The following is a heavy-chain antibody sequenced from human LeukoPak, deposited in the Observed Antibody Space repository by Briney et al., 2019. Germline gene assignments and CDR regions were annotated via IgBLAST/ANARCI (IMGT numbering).Heavy chain of an antibody. J-gene: IGHJ5*02. CDR3: ARGSTVVTPWFDP. D-gene: IGHD4-23*01. V-gene: IGHV3-7*01. Sequence: GGSLRLSCAASGFTFSNYWMTWVRQAPGKGLEWVANIKQDGSEKYYVDSVKGRFTISRDNAKNSLYLQMNSLRAEDTAVYYCARGSTVVTPWFDPWGQGTLVTVSS. CDR2: IKQDGSEK. CDR1: GFTFSNYW.